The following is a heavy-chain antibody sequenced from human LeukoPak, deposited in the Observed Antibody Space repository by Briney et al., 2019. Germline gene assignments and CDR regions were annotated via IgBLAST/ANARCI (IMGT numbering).Heavy chain of an antibody. CDR1: GGSISSYY. V-gene: IGHV4-59*08. CDR2: IHHSGST. Sequence: PSETLSLTCTVSGGSISSYYWSWIRQPPGKGLEWIGYIHHSGSTNYSPSLKSRVTISVDTSKNRFSLRLSSLTAADTAVYYCVADAFDIWGQGTMVTVSS. J-gene: IGHJ3*02. CDR3: VADAFDI.